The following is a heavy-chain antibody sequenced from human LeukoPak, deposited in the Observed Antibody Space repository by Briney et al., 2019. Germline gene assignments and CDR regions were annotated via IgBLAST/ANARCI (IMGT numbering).Heavy chain of an antibody. J-gene: IGHJ3*01. CDR2: INPHSGGT. V-gene: IGHV1-2*02. CDR1: GYTFTDYY. D-gene: IGHD1/OR15-1a*01. Sequence: GASVKVSFKASGYTFTDYYIHWVRQAPGQGVEWMGWINPHSGGTNYSQKFQGRLAMTRDTSISTAYMELSRLRSDDTAVYYCAREFRTTTWSFDAFDLWGQGTMVTVSS. CDR3: AREFRTTTWSFDAFDL.